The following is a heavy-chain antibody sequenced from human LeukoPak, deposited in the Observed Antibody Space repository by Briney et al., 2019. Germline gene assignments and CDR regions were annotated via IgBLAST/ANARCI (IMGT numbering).Heavy chain of an antibody. CDR1: GFTFSSYG. CDR2: IWYDGSNK. CDR3: ATTKIWSGYYSSGYYFDY. Sequence: QPGGSLRLSCAASGFTFSSYGMHWVRQAPGKGLEWVAVIWYDGSNKYYADSVKGRFTVSRDNSKNTLYLQMNSLRAEDTAVYYCATTKIWSGYYSSGYYFDYWGQGTLVTVSS. V-gene: IGHV3-33*01. D-gene: IGHD3-3*01. J-gene: IGHJ4*02.